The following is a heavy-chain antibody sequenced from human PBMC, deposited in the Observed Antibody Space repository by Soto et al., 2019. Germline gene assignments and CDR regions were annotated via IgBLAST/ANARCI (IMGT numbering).Heavy chain of an antibody. Sequence: QVQLVESGGGVVQPGRSLRLSCAAYGFTFSSYAMHWVRQAPGKGLEWVAVISYDGSNKYYADSVKGRFTISRDNSKNTLYLQMNSLRAEDTAVYYCARVVVVNWYFDLWGRGTLVTVSS. J-gene: IGHJ2*01. V-gene: IGHV3-30-3*01. CDR3: ARVVVVNWYFDL. D-gene: IGHD3-22*01. CDR1: GFTFSSYA. CDR2: ISYDGSNK.